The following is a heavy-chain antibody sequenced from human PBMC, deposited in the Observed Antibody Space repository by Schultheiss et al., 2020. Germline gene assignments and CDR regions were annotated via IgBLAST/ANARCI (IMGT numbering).Heavy chain of an antibody. CDR1: GFIFRDHY. CDR3: ARSVIFCSGGRCYPNYFDP. Sequence: GGSLRLSCAASGFIFRDHYMSWIRQAPGKGLEWLSYSSSSDVYKNYADSVRGRFTISRDNANNLLFLEMNSLRAEDTAVYYCARSVIFCSGGRCYPNYFDPWGQGTLVTVSS. J-gene: IGHJ5*02. CDR2: SSSSDVYK. D-gene: IGHD2-15*01. V-gene: IGHV3-11*03.